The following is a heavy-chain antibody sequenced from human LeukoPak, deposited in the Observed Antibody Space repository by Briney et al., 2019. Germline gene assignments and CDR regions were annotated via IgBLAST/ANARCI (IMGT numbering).Heavy chain of an antibody. Sequence: GASVKVSCKASGYTFTGYYMHWVRQAPGQGLEWMGWINPNSGGTNYAQKFQGRVTMTRDTSISTAYMELSRLRSDDTAVHYCAREYDSSGYYYMNWFDPWGQGTLVTVSS. CDR3: AREYDSSGYYYMNWFDP. D-gene: IGHD3-22*01. CDR2: INPNSGGT. V-gene: IGHV1-2*02. CDR1: GYTFTGYY. J-gene: IGHJ5*02.